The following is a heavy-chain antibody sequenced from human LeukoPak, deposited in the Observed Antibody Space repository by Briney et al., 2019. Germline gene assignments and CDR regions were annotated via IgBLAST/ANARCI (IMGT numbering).Heavy chain of an antibody. J-gene: IGHJ5*02. D-gene: IGHD3-3*01. Sequence: GGSLRLSCSGAGLTFRDSAFHWVRQAPGKGLEGVAVISDDGSKRFYADSVKGRFTISRDNSRDTLYLHMQTLRPEDAAVYYCARESGFMMVGEINADNWFDPWGQGTPVTVSS. V-gene: IGHV3-30*04. CDR2: ISDDGSKR. CDR3: ARESGFMMVGEINADNWFDP. CDR1: GLTFRDSA.